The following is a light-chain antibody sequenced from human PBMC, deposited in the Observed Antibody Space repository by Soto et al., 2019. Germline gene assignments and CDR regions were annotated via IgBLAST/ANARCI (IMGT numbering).Light chain of an antibody. CDR1: QSVGSSH. J-gene: IGKJ1*01. CDR3: QQSYSTPWT. V-gene: IGKV3-20*01. Sequence: EIVLTQSPGTLSLSPGERATLSCRASQSVGSSHLAWYKQKPGQAPRLLSFGASSRATGIPDRFSGSGSGTDFTLTISSLQPEDFETYYCQQSYSTPWTFGQGTKVDIK. CDR2: GAS.